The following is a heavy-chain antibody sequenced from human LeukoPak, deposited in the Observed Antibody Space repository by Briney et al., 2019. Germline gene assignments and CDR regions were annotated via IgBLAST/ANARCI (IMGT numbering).Heavy chain of an antibody. Sequence: PGRSLRLSCAASGFTFSSYAMSSVRHAPGKGLEWVSAIRGSAGSAYNTASVKSRFTISKENAKRSLYLQRNTLRAEDTAVCYCVKVSRGPWIQDNWGQGDLVTVSS. V-gene: IGHV3-23*01. D-gene: IGHD5-18*01. J-gene: IGHJ4*02. CDR3: VKVSRGPWIQDN. CDR1: GFTFSSYA. CDR2: IRGSAGSA.